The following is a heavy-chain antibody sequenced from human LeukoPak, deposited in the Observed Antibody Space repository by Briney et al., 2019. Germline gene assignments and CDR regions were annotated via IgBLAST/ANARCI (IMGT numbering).Heavy chain of an antibody. D-gene: IGHD3-22*01. CDR2: IRSKPYGGTT. CDR1: GFTFGDYA. V-gene: IGHV3-49*04. J-gene: IGHJ4*02. Sequence: GGSLRLSCRASGFTFGDYAMSWVRQAPEKGLEWVGFIRSKPYGGTTEYAASVKGRFTISRDDSKSIAYLQMNSLKTEDTAVYYCTRDWYQVYYDSSGYYYPDSWGQGTLVTVSS. CDR3: TRDWYQVYYDSSGYYYPDS.